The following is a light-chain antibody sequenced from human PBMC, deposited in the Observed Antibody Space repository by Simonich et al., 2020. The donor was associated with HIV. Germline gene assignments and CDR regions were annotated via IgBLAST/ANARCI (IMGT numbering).Light chain of an antibody. J-gene: IGKJ1*01. CDR2: AAS. CDR3: QQYYTIPRT. V-gene: IGKV1-NL1*01. Sequence: DIQMTQSPSSLSASVRDRVNITCRANQGISNSLAWYQQKPGKAPKLLLYAASRLESWVPSRFGGSGSGTEYTLTISNLQPEDFATYYCQQYYTIPRTFGQGTKVEIK. CDR1: QGISNS.